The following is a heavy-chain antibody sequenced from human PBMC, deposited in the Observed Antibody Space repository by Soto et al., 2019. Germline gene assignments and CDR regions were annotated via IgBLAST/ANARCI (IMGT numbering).Heavy chain of an antibody. D-gene: IGHD3-9*01. CDR1: GGAVGTGAYY. Sequence: QVQLQESGPGLVTPSETLSITCRVSGGAVGTGAYYWSWIRQPPGKGLEWIGYTLYSGSPNYNPSLQSLQSRVTMSVDTSRTQFSLRLTSVTAAYTALYYCARHDYYHRTFDIWGQGTLVTVSS. V-gene: IGHV4-61*08. CDR2: TLYSGSP. J-gene: IGHJ3*02. CDR3: ARHDYYHRTFDI.